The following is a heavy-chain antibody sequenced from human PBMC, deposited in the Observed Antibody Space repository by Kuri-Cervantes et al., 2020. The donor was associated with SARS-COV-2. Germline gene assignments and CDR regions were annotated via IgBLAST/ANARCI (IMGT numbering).Heavy chain of an antibody. J-gene: IGHJ4*02. D-gene: IGHD2-21*01. V-gene: IGHV3-21*01. CDR1: GFTFSSYS. CDR3: ARDRVGVHDY. Sequence: GESLKISCAASGFTFSSYSMNWVRQAPGKGLEWVSSISSSSSYIYYADSVKGRFTISRDNAKNSLYLPKNSLRAEDTAVYYCARDRVGVHDYWGQGTLVTVSS. CDR2: ISSSSSYI.